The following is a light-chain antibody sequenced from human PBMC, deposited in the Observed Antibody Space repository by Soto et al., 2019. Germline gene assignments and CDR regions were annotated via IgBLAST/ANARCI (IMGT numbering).Light chain of an antibody. CDR3: SSYSSTTTLWL. Sequence: QSALTQPASVSGSPGQSITISCTGTTSDVAGYNYVSWYQQHPDKAPKLLIFEVSRRPSGVSNRFSGSKSGNTASLTISGLQADDEAHYFCSSYSSTTTLWLFGGGTKVTVL. CDR1: TSDVAGYNY. CDR2: EVS. J-gene: IGLJ3*02. V-gene: IGLV2-14*01.